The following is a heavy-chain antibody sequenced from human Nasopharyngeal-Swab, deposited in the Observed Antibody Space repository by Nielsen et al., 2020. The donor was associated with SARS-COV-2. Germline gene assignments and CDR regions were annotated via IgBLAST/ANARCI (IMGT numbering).Heavy chain of an antibody. CDR2: IYSGGNT. D-gene: IGHD5-12*01. CDR3: AKDRDSGDDSDDYYHYYGMDV. CDR1: GFTVSSNY. Sequence: GESLKISCAASGFTVSSNYMSWVRQAPGKGLEWVSVIYSGGNTYYADSVKGRFTISRHNSKNTLYLQMNSLRAEDTAVYYCAKDRDSGDDSDDYYHYYGMDVWGQGTTVTVFS. J-gene: IGHJ6*02. V-gene: IGHV3-53*04.